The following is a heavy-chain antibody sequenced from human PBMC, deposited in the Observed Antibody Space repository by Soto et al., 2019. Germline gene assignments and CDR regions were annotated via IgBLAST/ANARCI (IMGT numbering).Heavy chain of an antibody. CDR1: GFTFDDYA. CDR3: AKDISSGSYNPKAFDY. CDR2: ISWNSGSI. V-gene: IGHV3-9*01. Sequence: PGGSLRLSCAASGFTFDDYAMHWVRQAPGKGLEWVSGISWNSGSIGYADSVKGRFTISRDNAKNSLYLQMNSLRAEDTALYYCAKDISSGSYNPKAFDYWGQGTLVTVSS. D-gene: IGHD1-26*01. J-gene: IGHJ4*02.